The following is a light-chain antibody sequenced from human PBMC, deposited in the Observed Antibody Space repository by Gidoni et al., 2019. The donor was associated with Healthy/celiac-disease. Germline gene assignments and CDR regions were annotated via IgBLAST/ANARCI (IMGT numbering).Light chain of an antibody. Sequence: DIHLTPSPSSLSASVVYRVTIPCQESQSISIYLNWYQQKTGKDPKLLIYAASSLQSGVPSRFSGSGSGTDFTITISSMQNEDFATYYCQKSYSNPAYTFGQGTKLEIK. J-gene: IGKJ2*01. V-gene: IGKV1-39*01. CDR1: QSISIY. CDR2: AAS. CDR3: QKSYSNPAYT.